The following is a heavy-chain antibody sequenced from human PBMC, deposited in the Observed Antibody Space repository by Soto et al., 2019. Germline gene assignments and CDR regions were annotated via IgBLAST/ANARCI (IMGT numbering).Heavy chain of an antibody. J-gene: IGHJ6*02. D-gene: IGHD6-19*01. CDR2: IWYDGSNK. V-gene: IGHV3-33*01. CDR3: ARDKVKQWLSSGTYYYYYGMDV. Sequence: LRLSCAASGFTFSSYGMHWVRQAPGKGLEWVAVIWYDGSNKYYADSVKGRFTISRDNSKNTLYLQMNSLRAEDTAVYYCARDKVKQWLSSGTYYYYYGMDVWGQGTTVTVS. CDR1: GFTFSSYG.